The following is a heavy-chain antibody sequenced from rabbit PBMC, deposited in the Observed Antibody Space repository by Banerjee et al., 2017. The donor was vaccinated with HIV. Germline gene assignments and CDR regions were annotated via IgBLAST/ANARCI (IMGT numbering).Heavy chain of an antibody. J-gene: IGHJ4*01. D-gene: IGHD4-1*01. Sequence: QSLEESGGDLVKPGASLTLTCTASGFSFSNRFYMCWVRQAPGKGLEWIACIDSGSSGDSYYASWARGRFPISKTSSTTVTLQMTSLTAADTATYFCARETSSGWGIVSFYFSLWGPGTLVTVS. V-gene: IGHV1S40*01. CDR1: GFSFSNRFY. CDR3: ARETSSGWGIVSFYFSL. CDR2: IDSGSSGDS.